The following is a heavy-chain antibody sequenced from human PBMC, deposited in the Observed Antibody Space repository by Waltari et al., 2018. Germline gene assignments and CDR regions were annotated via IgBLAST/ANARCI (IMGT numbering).Heavy chain of an antibody. CDR1: GYTFINYG. J-gene: IGHJ4*02. V-gene: IGHV1-18*04. CDR3: TRERDFGVIIVFGY. Sequence: QVQLVQSGAELKKPGASVRVSCKASGYTFINYGISWIRQAPGQGRERMGWISAYSADTRYAQNLQDRITMTTDTPTSTAYMELRSLRSDDTAIYFCTRERDFGVIIVFGYWGQGTPVTVSS. CDR2: ISAYSADT. D-gene: IGHD3-3*01.